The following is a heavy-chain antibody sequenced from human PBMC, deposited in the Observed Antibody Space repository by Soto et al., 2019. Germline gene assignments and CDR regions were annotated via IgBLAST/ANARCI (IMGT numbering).Heavy chain of an antibody. CDR1: GYIFTSYW. V-gene: IGHV5-10-1*01. CDR3: ARHIVVVTSSYGMDV. Sequence: GESLKISCNGSGYIFTSYWISWVRQMPGKGLEWMGRIDPSDSYTNYSPSFQGHVTISADKSISTAYLQWSSLRASDTAMYYCARHIVVVTSSYGMDVWGQGTTVTVSS. D-gene: IGHD2-21*02. J-gene: IGHJ6*02. CDR2: IDPSDSYT.